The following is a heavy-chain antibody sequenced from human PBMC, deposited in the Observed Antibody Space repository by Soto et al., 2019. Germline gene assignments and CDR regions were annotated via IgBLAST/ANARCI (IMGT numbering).Heavy chain of an antibody. V-gene: IGHV4-4*02. CDR3: ARVGYCSGGSCYRFDP. CDR2: IYHSGSA. Sequence: QVQLQESGPGLVKPSGPLSLTCAVSGDSINSTNWWSWVRQPPGKGLEWIGEIYHSGSANYNPSLKSRVTISVDKSKNQFSLKLSSVTAADTAVYYCARVGYCSGGSCYRFDPWGQGTLVTVSS. J-gene: IGHJ5*02. D-gene: IGHD2-15*01. CDR1: GDSINSTNW.